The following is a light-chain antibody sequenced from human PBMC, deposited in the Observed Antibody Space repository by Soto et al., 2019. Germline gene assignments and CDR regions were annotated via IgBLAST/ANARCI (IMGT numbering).Light chain of an antibody. Sequence: QSVLTQPPSASGTPGQRVTISCSGSSSNIGSNIVNWYQQLPGTAPKLLIYSNNQRPSGVPDRFSGSKSGTSASLAISGLQSEDEADYYCGTWDSSLSAGVFGGGTKLTVL. V-gene: IGLV1-44*01. CDR3: GTWDSSLSAGV. J-gene: IGLJ2*01. CDR2: SNN. CDR1: SSNIGSNI.